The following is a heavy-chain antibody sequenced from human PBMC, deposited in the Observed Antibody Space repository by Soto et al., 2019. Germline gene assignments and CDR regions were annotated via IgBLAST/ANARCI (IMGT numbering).Heavy chain of an antibody. CDR1: GFTFSTYG. CDR2: NSNDGSDT. CDR3: ERDGLMGVTNLAAD. V-gene: IGHV3-30*03. D-gene: IGHD4-4*01. J-gene: IGHJ4*02. Sequence: QVQLVESGGGVVQPGRSLRLSCAASGFTFSTYGMHWVRQAPGKGLEWVAVNSNDGSDTYYADSVKGRLTISRDNSKNTLYMQMHRLIAEDTAVYSLERDGLMGVTNLAADWGQGTLVTVSS.